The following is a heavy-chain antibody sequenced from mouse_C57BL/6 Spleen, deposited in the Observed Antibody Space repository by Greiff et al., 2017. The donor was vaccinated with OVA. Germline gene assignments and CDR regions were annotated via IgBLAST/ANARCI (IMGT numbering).Heavy chain of an antibody. V-gene: IGHV5-4*01. D-gene: IGHD1-1*01. CDR2: ISDGGSYT. Sequence: EVQGVESGGGLVKPGGSLKLSCAASGFTFSSYAMSWVRQTPEKRLEWVATISDGGSYTYYPDNVKGRFTISRDNAKNNLYLQMSHLKSEDTAMYYCARDEGVYYYGSSSLMDYWGQGTSVTVSS. CDR3: ARDEGVYYYGSSSLMDY. CDR1: GFTFSSYA. J-gene: IGHJ4*01.